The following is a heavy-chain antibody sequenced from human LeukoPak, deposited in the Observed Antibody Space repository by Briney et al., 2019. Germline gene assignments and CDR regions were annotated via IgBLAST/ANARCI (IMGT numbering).Heavy chain of an antibody. CDR3: ARLGPFSIVVVPAARGARNYYMDV. D-gene: IGHD2-2*01. CDR1: GGSISSSSYY. V-gene: IGHV4-39*01. Sequence: SETLSLTCTVSGGSISSSSYYWGWIRQPPGKGLEWIGSIYYSGSTYYNPSLKSRVTISVDTSKNQFSLKLSSVTAADTAVYYCARLGPFSIVVVPAARGARNYYMDVWGKGTTVTIS. CDR2: IYYSGST. J-gene: IGHJ6*03.